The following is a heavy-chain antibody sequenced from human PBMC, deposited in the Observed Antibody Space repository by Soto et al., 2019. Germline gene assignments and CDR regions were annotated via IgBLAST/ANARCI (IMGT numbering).Heavy chain of an antibody. Sequence: QVQLQESGPGLVKPSQTLSLTCTVSGGPISSGGYYWNWIRQHPGKGLEWIGYIFYGGSTYYNPSLQSRVTISVDMSKNQFSLRLSSVTDADTAVYCCARAPGGTKWFDPWGQGTLVTVSS. CDR3: ARAPGGTKWFDP. D-gene: IGHD3-16*01. V-gene: IGHV4-31*03. J-gene: IGHJ5*02. CDR1: GGPISSGGYY. CDR2: IFYGGST.